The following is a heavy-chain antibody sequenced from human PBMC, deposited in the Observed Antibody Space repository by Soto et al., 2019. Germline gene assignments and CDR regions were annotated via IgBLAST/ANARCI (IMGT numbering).Heavy chain of an antibody. CDR2: IYYSGST. Sequence: PSETLSLTCTVSGGSVSSGDYYWNWIRQPPGKGLEWIGYIYYSGSTNYNPSLKSRLTMSIDRTRNQFSLKLSSVTAADMAVYYCARGGGYDSFDYWGQGVLVTVSS. D-gene: IGHD5-12*01. CDR3: ARGGGYDSFDY. V-gene: IGHV4-61*08. CDR1: GGSVSSGDYY. J-gene: IGHJ4*02.